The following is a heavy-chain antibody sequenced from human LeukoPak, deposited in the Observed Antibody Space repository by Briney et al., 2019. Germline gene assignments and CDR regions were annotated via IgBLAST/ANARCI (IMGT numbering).Heavy chain of an antibody. CDR1: GFTFSDYA. Sequence: GGSLRLSYAASGFTFSDYAMSWVRQAPGKGLEWVSSVSSSAGSTSYADSVKGRFTISRDNSKNTLYLQMKSLRAEDTAVYFCAKLRRYYYDSTGYSDYWGQGTLVTVSS. CDR3: AKLRRYYYDSTGYSDY. CDR2: VSSSAGST. J-gene: IGHJ4*02. V-gene: IGHV3-23*01. D-gene: IGHD3-22*01.